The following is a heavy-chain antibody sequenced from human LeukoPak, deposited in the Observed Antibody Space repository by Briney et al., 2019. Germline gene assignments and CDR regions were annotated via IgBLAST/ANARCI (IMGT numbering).Heavy chain of an antibody. Sequence: PGGSLRLSCAASGFTFSTHGMHWVRQAPGKGLEWVTFIRYDGSNKYYADSVKGRFTISRDNSKNTLYLQMNSLRAEDTAVYYCAKDVYGPGPLDYWVQGTLVTVSS. V-gene: IGHV3-30*02. CDR1: GFTFSTHG. J-gene: IGHJ4*02. CDR2: IRYDGSNK. CDR3: AKDVYGPGPLDY. D-gene: IGHD3-10*01.